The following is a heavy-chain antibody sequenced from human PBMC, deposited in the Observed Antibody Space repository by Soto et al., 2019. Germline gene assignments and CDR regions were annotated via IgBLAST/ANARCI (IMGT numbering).Heavy chain of an antibody. CDR2: IIPIFGTA. CDR3: ARDQERRGAHTENGMDV. Sequence: ASVKVSCKASGGTFSSYAISWVRQAPGQGLEWMGGIIPIFGTANYAQKFQGRVTITADESTSTAYMELSSLRSEDTAVYYCARDQERRGAHTENGMDVWGQGTTVTVSS. CDR1: GGTFSSYA. D-gene: IGHD3-16*01. J-gene: IGHJ6*02. V-gene: IGHV1-69*13.